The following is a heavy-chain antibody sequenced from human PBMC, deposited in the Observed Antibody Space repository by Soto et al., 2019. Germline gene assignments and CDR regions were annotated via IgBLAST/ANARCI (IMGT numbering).Heavy chain of an antibody. CDR1: GGSVSTGSYD. J-gene: IGHJ4*02. CDR2: IFFTGSA. V-gene: IGHV4-61*01. CDR3: ARGWSSSWPY. D-gene: IGHD6-13*01. Sequence: QVQLQESGPGLVRPSETLSLTCTVSGGSVSTGSYDWSWIRQPPGKGLEWIGKIFFTGSAHYNPSLRNRVTMSVDTAKDQFSLTLTSVTAADTAVYYCARGWSSSWPYWGQGILVTVSS.